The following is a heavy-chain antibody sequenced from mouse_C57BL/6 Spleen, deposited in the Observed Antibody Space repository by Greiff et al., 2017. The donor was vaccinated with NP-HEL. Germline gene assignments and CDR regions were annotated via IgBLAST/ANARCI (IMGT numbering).Heavy chain of an antibody. J-gene: IGHJ2*01. V-gene: IGHV1-69*01. CDR2: IAPSDSYT. Sequence: VQLQQPGAELVMPGASVTLSCKASGYTFTSYWMHWVKQRPGQGLEWIGEIAPSDSYTNYNQKFKGKSTLTVDKSSSTAYMQLSSLTSEDSAVYYGARRAIYDYFYCDYWGQGTTLTVSS. D-gene: IGHD2-4*01. CDR3: ARRAIYDYFYCDY. CDR1: GYTFTSYW.